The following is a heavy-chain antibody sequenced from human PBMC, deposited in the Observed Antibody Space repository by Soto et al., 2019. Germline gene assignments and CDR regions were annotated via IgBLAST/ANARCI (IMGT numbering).Heavy chain of an antibody. D-gene: IGHD5-18*01. V-gene: IGHV1-69*13. CDR2: IIPIFGTA. J-gene: IGHJ6*02. Sequence: GASVKVSCKASGGTFSSYAISWVRQAPGQGLEWMGGIIPIFGTANYAQKFQGRVTITADESTSTAYMELSSLRSEDTAVYYCAREYAAMVIFGYYYGMDVWGQGTTVTVSS. CDR3: AREYAAMVIFGYYYGMDV. CDR1: GGTFSSYA.